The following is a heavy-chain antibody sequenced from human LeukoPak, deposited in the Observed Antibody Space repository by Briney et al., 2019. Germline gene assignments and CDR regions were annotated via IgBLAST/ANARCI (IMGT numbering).Heavy chain of an antibody. D-gene: IGHD3-3*01. CDR2: IYYSGST. CDR1: GFTFSSYSMN. V-gene: IGHV4-39*01. J-gene: IGHJ6*02. Sequence: GSLRLSCTASGFTFSSYSMNWVRQAPGKGLEWIGSIYYSGSTYYNPSLKSRVTISVDTSKNQFSLKLSSVTAADTAVYYCARHPPNYDFWSGYSPYGMDVWGQGTTVTVSS. CDR3: ARHPPNYDFWSGYSPYGMDV.